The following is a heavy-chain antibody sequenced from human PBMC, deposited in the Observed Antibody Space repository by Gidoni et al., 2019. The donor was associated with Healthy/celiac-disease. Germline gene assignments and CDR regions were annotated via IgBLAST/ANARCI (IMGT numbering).Heavy chain of an antibody. CDR3: TTELWFGESPYDY. CDR2: IKSKTDGGKT. V-gene: IGHV3-15*01. Sequence: EVQLVESGGGLVKPGGSLRLSCAASVFTFSNAWMSWVRQATGKGLEWVGRIKSKTDGGKTDYAATVKGRFTISRDESKNTLYLQMNSLKTEDTDVYYCTTELWFGESPYDYWGQGTLVTVSS. J-gene: IGHJ4*02. CDR1: VFTFSNAW. D-gene: IGHD3-10*01.